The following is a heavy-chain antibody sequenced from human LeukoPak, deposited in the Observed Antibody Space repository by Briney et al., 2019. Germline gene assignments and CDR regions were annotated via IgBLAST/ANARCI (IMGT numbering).Heavy chain of an antibody. V-gene: IGHV4-39*07. CDR3: ARDLLRGDFDY. J-gene: IGHJ4*02. CDR2: IYTSGST. Sequence: TSETLSLTCTVSGGSVSSTNYFWGWIRQPPGKGLEWIGRIYTSGSTNYNPSLKSRVTISVDTSKNQFSLKLTSVTAADTAVCYCARDLLRGDFDYWGQGTLVTVSS. D-gene: IGHD3-10*01. CDR1: GGSVSSTNYF.